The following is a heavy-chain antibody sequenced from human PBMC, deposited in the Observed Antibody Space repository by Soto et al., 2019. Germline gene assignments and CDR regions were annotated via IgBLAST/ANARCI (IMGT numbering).Heavy chain of an antibody. V-gene: IGHV3-23*01. CDR1: GFTFSSYA. CDR3: ANTPNVSVLRFLEWFPNSNFDY. J-gene: IGHJ4*02. D-gene: IGHD3-3*01. CDR2: ISGSGGST. Sequence: PGGSLRLSCAASGFTFSSYAMSWVRLAPGKGLEWVSAISGSGGSTYYADSVKGRFTISRDNSKNTLYLQMNSLRAEDTAVYYCANTPNVSVLRFLEWFPNSNFDYWGQGTLVTVSS.